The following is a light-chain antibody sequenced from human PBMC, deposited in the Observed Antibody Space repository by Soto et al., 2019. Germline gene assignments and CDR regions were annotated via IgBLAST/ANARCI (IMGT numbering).Light chain of an antibody. CDR1: QSVSSSY. V-gene: IGKV3-20*01. CDR2: GAS. Sequence: EIVLTQSPGTLSLSPGERATLSCRASQSVSSSYLAWYQQKPGQAPRLFIYGASSRATGIPDRFSGSGSGTDFILTINRLEPEDFAVYYCQQYGSSPWTFGQGTKVEIK. J-gene: IGKJ1*01. CDR3: QQYGSSPWT.